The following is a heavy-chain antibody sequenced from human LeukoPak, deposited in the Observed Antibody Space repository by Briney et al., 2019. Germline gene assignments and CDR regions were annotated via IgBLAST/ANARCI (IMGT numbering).Heavy chain of an antibody. CDR3: AREILGYCSSTSCPMDV. J-gene: IGHJ6*03. V-gene: IGHV1-46*01. D-gene: IGHD2-2*01. CDR2: INPSGGST. Sequence: AASVKVSCKASGYTFTGYYMHWVRQAPGQGLEWMGIINPSGGSTSYAQKFQGRVTMTRDMSTSTVYMELSSLRSEDTAVYYCAREILGYCSSTSCPMDVWGKGTTVTVSS. CDR1: GYTFTGYY.